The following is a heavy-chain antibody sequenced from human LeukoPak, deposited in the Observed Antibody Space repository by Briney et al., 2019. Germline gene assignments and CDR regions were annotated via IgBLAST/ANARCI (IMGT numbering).Heavy chain of an antibody. D-gene: IGHD1-26*01. J-gene: IGHJ2*01. CDR2: IYSGGST. V-gene: IGHV3-53*01. CDR1: GFTVSSNY. CDR3: VTTWGAHYWYFDL. Sequence: QSGGSLRLSCAASGFTVSSNYMSWVRQAPGKGLEWVSVIYSGGSTYYADSVKGRFTISRDNSKNTLYLQMNSLRAEDTAVYYCVTTWGAHYWYFDLWGRGALVTVSS.